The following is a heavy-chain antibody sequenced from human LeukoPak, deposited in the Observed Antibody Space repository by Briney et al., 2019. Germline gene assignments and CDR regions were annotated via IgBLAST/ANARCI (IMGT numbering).Heavy chain of an antibody. V-gene: IGHV4-4*02. CDR3: ARVSYYGSGSHNFDY. CDR2: IYHSGST. Sequence: PSGTLSLTCAVSGGSVSSNNWWSGGRQPPGKGLEWIGEIYHSGSTNYNPSLKSRVTISVDKSKNPFSLKLSSVTAADTAVYYCARVSYYGSGSHNFDYWGQGTLVTVSS. D-gene: IGHD3-10*01. CDR1: GGSVSSNNW. J-gene: IGHJ4*02.